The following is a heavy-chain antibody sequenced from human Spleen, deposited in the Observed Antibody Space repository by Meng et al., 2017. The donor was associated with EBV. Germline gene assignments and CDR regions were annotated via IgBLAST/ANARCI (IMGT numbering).Heavy chain of an antibody. D-gene: IGHD6-13*01. CDR1: GAPISSSHW. Sequence: RLQESGPGLVKPSGTLSLTCGVSGAPISSSHWWSWVRQTPGKGLEWIGEIFDSGTTNYNPSLKSRVTISVDESKRRFSLNLSSVTAADTAVYYCARGTSRPSMYYFDYWGQGILVTVSS. CDR3: ARGTSRPSMYYFDY. V-gene: IGHV4-4*02. CDR2: IFDSGTT. J-gene: IGHJ4*02.